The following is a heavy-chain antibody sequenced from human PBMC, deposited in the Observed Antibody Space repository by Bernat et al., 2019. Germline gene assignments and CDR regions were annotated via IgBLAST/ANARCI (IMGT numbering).Heavy chain of an antibody. D-gene: IGHD6-13*01. Sequence: QVQLVESGGCVVQPGRSLRLSCSASGFTFSSYAMHWVRQAPGKGLEWVAVISYDGSNKYYADSVKGRFTISRDNSKNTLYLQMNSLRAEDTAVYYCARVAAAGTNAFDIWGQGTMVTVSS. CDR3: ARVAAAGTNAFDI. CDR1: GFTFSSYA. J-gene: IGHJ3*02. CDR2: ISYDGSNK. V-gene: IGHV3-30-3*01.